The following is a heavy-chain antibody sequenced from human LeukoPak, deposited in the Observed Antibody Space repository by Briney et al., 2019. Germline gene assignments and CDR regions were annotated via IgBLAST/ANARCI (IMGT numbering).Heavy chain of an antibody. V-gene: IGHV3-53*01. Sequence: GGSLRLTCAASGFTVTSNCMSWVRQAPGKGLEWVSLIYSDSSTYYADSVKGRFTISRDNSKNTLYLQMNSLRAEDTAVYYCARDYCSGGSCYFFDYWGQGTLVTVSS. D-gene: IGHD2-15*01. CDR2: IYSDSST. CDR3: ARDYCSGGSCYFFDY. J-gene: IGHJ4*02. CDR1: GFTVTSNC.